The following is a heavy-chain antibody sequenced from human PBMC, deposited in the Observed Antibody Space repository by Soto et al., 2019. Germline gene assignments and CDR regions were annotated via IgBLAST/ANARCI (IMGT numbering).Heavy chain of an antibody. CDR2: ISGSGGST. Sequence: EVQLLESGGGLVQPGGSLRLSCAASGFTFSSYAMTWVRQAPGKGLEWVSVISGSGGSTYYADSVKGRFTISRDNXXNTLYLQMNSLRAEDTAVYYCAKDRVPVAWNWFDPWGQGTLVTVSS. J-gene: IGHJ5*02. D-gene: IGHD2-2*01. CDR3: AKDRVPVAWNWFDP. V-gene: IGHV3-23*01. CDR1: GFTFSSYA.